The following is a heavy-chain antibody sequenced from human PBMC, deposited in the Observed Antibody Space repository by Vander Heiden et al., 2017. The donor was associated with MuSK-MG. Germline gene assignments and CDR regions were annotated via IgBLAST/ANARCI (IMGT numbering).Heavy chain of an antibody. CDR1: VFSLSDYW. V-gene: IGHV3-74*01. Sequence: DVQFVESGGGFVQPGASLRLSCPASVFSLSDYWMHWVRQAPGKGLEWVGRIDPEGGTANYADSVKCRFTISSDNANNILYLQMSSLRPDDTAVYFCARAVILDYWGQGAPVTVSS. CDR2: IDPEGGTA. CDR3: ARAVILDY. D-gene: IGHD2-21*01. J-gene: IGHJ4*02.